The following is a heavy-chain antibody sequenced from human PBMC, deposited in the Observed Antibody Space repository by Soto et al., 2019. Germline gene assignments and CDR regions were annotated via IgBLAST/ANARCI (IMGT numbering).Heavy chain of an antibody. D-gene: IGHD1-1*01. CDR2: IYATGTT. CDR1: VSSISCCY. V-gene: IGHV4-4*07. Sequence: PSETLCITCAVSVSSISCCYLSWIRKSAGKGLEWIGRIYATGTTDYNPSLKSRVMMSVDTSKKQFSLKLRSVTAADTAVYYCVRDGTKTLRDWFDPWGQGISVNVSS. J-gene: IGHJ5*02. CDR3: VRDGTKTLRDWFDP.